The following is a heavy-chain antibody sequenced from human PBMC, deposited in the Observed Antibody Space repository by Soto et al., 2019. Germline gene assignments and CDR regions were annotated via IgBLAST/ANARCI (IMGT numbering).Heavy chain of an antibody. CDR3: ARVPDDYGGAVDY. CDR2: ISAYNGNT. J-gene: IGHJ4*02. Sequence: ASVTFSCKSSGSTFPRYVISWVLQAPGQGLEWMGWISAYNGNTNYAQKLQGRVTMTTDTSTSTAYMELRSLRSDDTAVYYCARVPDDYGGAVDYWGQGTLVTVAS. CDR1: GSTFPRYV. V-gene: IGHV1-18*01. D-gene: IGHD4-17*01.